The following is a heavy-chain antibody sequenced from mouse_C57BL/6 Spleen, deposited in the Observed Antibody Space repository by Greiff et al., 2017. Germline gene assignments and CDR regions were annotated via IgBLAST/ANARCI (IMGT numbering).Heavy chain of an antibody. Sequence: LQQSGASVKISCKASGYAFSSYWMNWVKQRPGKGLEWIGQIYPGDGDTNYNGKFKGKATLTADKSSSTAYMQLSSLTSEDSAVYFCARRYGSSFYYAMDYWGQGTSGTVSS. V-gene: IGHV1-80*01. J-gene: IGHJ4*01. CDR3: ARRYGSSFYYAMDY. CDR1: GYAFSSYW. CDR2: IYPGDGDT. D-gene: IGHD1-1*01.